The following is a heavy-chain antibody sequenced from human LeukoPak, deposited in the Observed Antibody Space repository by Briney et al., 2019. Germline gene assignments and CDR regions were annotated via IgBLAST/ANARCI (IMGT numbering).Heavy chain of an antibody. Sequence: SETLSLTCTVSGGSISSYYWSWIRQPAGKGLEWIGRIYTSGSTNYNPSLKSQVTMSVDTSKNQFPLKLSSVTAADTAVYYCARDLMTTVTIRYFDYWGQGTLVTVSS. CDR3: ARDLMTTVTIRYFDY. J-gene: IGHJ4*02. CDR2: IYTSGST. V-gene: IGHV4-4*07. CDR1: GGSISSYY. D-gene: IGHD4-17*01.